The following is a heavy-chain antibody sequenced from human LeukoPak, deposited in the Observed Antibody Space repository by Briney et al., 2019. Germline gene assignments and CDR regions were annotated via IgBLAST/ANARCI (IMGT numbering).Heavy chain of an antibody. CDR3: ASWITGTTGGFDP. J-gene: IGHJ5*02. CDR1: GGTFSSYA. V-gene: IGHV1-69*05. D-gene: IGHD1-20*01. Sequence: GASVKVSCKASGGTFSSYAISWVRQAPGQGLEWMGGIIPIFGTANYAQKFQGRVTITTGESTSTAYMELSSLRSEDTAVYYCASWITGTTGGFDPWGQGTLVTVSS. CDR2: IIPIFGTA.